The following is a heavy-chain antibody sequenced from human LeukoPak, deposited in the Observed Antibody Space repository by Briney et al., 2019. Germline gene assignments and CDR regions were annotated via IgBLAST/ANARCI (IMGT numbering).Heavy chain of an antibody. Sequence: GGSLRLSCAASGFTFRNYGMNWVRQAPGKGLEWVTLIWYDGSRDYYVDFVKGRFTVSRDNSKNTLYLQMKNLRAEDTAVYYCATVRGSDWYMDYWGQGTLVTVSS. D-gene: IGHD6-19*01. CDR2: IWYDGSRD. J-gene: IGHJ4*02. V-gene: IGHV3-33*01. CDR3: ATVRGSDWYMDY. CDR1: GFTFRNYG.